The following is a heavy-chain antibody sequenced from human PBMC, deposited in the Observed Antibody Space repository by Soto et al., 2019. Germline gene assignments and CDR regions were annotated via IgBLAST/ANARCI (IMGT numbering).Heavy chain of an antibody. J-gene: IGHJ4*02. V-gene: IGHV1-3*01. CDR1: GITFSTYA. D-gene: IGHD5-12*01. Sequence: VKVSCKASGITFSTYAIHWVRQAPGQGLEWMGWINAGNGNTRYSQKFQGRVTLTRDTSASTTYMDLSSLRSEDTAIYYCARAISGYVTWGQGTLVTVSS. CDR2: INAGNGNT. CDR3: ARAISGYVT.